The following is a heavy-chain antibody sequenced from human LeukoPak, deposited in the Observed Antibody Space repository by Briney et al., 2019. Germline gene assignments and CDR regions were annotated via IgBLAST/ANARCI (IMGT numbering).Heavy chain of an antibody. CDR1: GYTLTELS. D-gene: IGHD3-22*01. Sequence: ASVKVSCKVSGYTLTELSMHWVRQAPGKGLEWMGGFDPEDGETIYAQKFQGRVTMTEDTSTDTAYMELSSLRSEDTAVYYCAREENYYDSSGAPGYYYGMDVWGQGTTVTVSS. J-gene: IGHJ6*02. V-gene: IGHV1-24*01. CDR3: AREENYYDSSGAPGYYYGMDV. CDR2: FDPEDGET.